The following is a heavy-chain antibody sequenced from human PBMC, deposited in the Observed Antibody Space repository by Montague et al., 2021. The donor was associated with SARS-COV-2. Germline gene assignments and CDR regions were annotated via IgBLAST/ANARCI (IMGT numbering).Heavy chain of an antibody. J-gene: IGHJ6*02. V-gene: IGHV3-30*04. D-gene: IGHD3-9*01. CDR3: ARDLRYFDWDGMDV. CDR2: ISYDGSNK. CDR1: GFTFSSYA. Sequence: YLRLSCAASGFTFSSYAMHWVRQAPGKGLEWVAVISYDGSNKYYADSVKGRFTISRDNSKNTLYLQMNSLRAEDTAVYYCARDLRYFDWDGMDVWGQGTTVTVSS.